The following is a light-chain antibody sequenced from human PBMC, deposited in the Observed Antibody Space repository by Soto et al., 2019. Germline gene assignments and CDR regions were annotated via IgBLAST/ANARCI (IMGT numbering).Light chain of an antibody. CDR2: DVN. CDR1: SNDVGGYDF. V-gene: IGLV2-14*03. Sequence: QSALTQPASVSGSPGQSITISCTGTSNDVGGYDFVSWYQQHPGKAPKLMIYDVNYRPPGVSDRFSGSKSGNTASLTISGLQADDEADYYCASYTRSDTVVFGGGTKLTVL. J-gene: IGLJ2*01. CDR3: ASYTRSDTVV.